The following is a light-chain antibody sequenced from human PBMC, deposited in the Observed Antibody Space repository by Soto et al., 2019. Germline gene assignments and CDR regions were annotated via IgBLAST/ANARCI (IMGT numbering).Light chain of an antibody. CDR1: SSNIGPGFD. Sequence: QAVVTQPPSVSGAPGQRVIISCTGSSSNIGPGFDVHWYRQLPGTAPKLLIYGNTNRPSGVPDRFSGAKSGTSASLAITGLQAEDEADYYCQSYDSSLSGVLFGGGTKLTVL. J-gene: IGLJ2*01. CDR2: GNT. CDR3: QSYDSSLSGVL. V-gene: IGLV1-40*01.